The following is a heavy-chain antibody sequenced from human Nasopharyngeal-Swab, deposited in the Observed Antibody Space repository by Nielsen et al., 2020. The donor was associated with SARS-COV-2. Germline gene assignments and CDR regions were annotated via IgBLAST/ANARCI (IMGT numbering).Heavy chain of an antibody. CDR2: IYYSGST. D-gene: IGHD4-17*01. J-gene: IGHJ5*02. CDR3: ARLGYGDSNWFDP. V-gene: IGHV4-39*01. Sequence: WIRQPPGKGLEWIGSIYYSGSTYYNPSLKRRVTISVDTSKNQFSLNLSSVTAADTAVYYCARLGYGDSNWFDPWGQGTLVTVSS.